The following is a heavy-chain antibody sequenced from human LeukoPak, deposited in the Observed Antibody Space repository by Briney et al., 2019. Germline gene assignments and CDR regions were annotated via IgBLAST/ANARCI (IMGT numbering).Heavy chain of an antibody. J-gene: IGHJ6*03. D-gene: IGHD4-23*01. CDR3: AKARYGGNSDYYYYMDV. Sequence: GGSLRLSCAASGFTFSSYAMSWVRQAPGKGLEWVSAISGSGGSTYYADSVKGRFTISRGNSKNTLYLQMNSLRAEDTAVYYCAKARYGGNSDYYYYMDVWGKGTTVTVSS. V-gene: IGHV3-23*01. CDR2: ISGSGGST. CDR1: GFTFSSYA.